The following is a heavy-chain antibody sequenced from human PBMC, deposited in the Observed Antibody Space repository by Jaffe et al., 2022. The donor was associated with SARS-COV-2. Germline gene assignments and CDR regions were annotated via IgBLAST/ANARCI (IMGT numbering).Heavy chain of an antibody. CDR3: AKERRRDGYGPGYYFDY. Sequence: QVQLVESGGGVVQPGRSLRLSCAASGFTFSSSGMHWVRQAPGKGLEWVAIISYDGSNKDYGDSVKGRFTISRDNSKNTLYLQMNTLRSEDTAVYYCAKERRRDGYGPGYYFDYWGQGTLVTVSS. CDR2: ISYDGSNK. CDR1: GFTFSSSG. D-gene: IGHD1-1*01. V-gene: IGHV3-30*18. J-gene: IGHJ4*02.